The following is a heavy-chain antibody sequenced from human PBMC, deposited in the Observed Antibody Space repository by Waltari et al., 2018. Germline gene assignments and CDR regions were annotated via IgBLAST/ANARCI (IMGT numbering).Heavy chain of an antibody. J-gene: IGHJ4*02. D-gene: IGHD5-12*01. V-gene: IGHV3-33*01. CDR3: ARDLRRDGYNFGDY. CDR1: GFTFSSYG. CDR2: RWYDGSNK. Sequence: QVQLVESGGGVVQPGRSLRLSCAASGFTFSSYGMHWVRQAPGKGLEWVAGRWYDGSNKDYADSVKGRFTISRDKSKNTLYLQMNSLRAEDTAVYYGARDLRRDGYNFGDYWGQGTLVTVSS.